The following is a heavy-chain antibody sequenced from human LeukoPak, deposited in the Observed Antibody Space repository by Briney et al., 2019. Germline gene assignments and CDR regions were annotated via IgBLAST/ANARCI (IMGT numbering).Heavy chain of an antibody. Sequence: GGSLRLSCTGSGFNVGDYAMSWFRQAPGKGLEWVGFVRSIHYGGTTQYAASVQGRFTISRDDSKSIAHLQMNSLKSEDTAVYYCTRGFFSGSYYFDHWGQGTLVTVSS. V-gene: IGHV3-49*03. D-gene: IGHD1-26*01. J-gene: IGHJ4*02. CDR2: VRSIHYGGTT. CDR1: GFNVGDYA. CDR3: TRGFFSGSYYFDH.